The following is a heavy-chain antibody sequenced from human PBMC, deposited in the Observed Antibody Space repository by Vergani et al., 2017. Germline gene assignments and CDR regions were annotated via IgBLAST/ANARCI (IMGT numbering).Heavy chain of an antibody. Sequence: QITLKESGPTLVKPTQTLTLTCTFSGFSLSTSGVGVGWIRQPPGKALEWLALIYWEDDKRYSPSLKSRLTITKDTSKNQVVLTMTNMDPVDTATYYCARFADYGVYNWFDPWGQGTLVTVSS. J-gene: IGHJ5*02. CDR2: IYWEDDK. CDR3: ARFADYGVYNWFDP. CDR1: GFSLSTSGVG. D-gene: IGHD4/OR15-4a*01. V-gene: IGHV2-5*02.